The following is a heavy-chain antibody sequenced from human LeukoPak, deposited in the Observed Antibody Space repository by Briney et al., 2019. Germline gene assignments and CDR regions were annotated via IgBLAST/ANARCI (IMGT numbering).Heavy chain of an antibody. CDR2: INRSGST. CDR1: GGSFSGYF. CDR3: ARDRSTSCYLFDS. J-gene: IGHJ4*02. V-gene: IGHV4-34*01. Sequence: PSETLSLTCAVYGGSFSGYFWSWFRQPPGKGLEWIGEINRSGSTNYNSSLSLKSRVTISVDTSKNQFSLKLSSVTAADTAVYYCARDRSTSCYLFDSWGQGTLVTVSS. D-gene: IGHD2-2*01.